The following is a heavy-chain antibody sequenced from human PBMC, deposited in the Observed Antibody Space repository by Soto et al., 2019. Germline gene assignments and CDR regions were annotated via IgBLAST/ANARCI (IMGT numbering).Heavy chain of an antibody. CDR2: IIPIFDTA. CDR1: GGTFSSYA. J-gene: IGHJ6*02. V-gene: IGHV1-69*12. CDR3: ATHPSATITYFSRIDV. Sequence: QVQLVQSGAEVKKPGSSVRVSCKASGGTFSSYAISWVRQAPGQGLEWMGGIIPIFDTADYAQKFQGRVTINGEESTGPGYMGLSRLGSEGTGVYYRATHPSATITYFSRIDVWGQGTTVTVSS. D-gene: IGHD2-15*01.